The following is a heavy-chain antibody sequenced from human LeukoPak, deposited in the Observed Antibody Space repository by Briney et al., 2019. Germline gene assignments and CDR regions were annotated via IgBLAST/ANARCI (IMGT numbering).Heavy chain of an antibody. V-gene: IGHV3-21*01. CDR3: AREWELLRHFDY. CDR1: GFTFSSYS. CDR2: ISSSSSFI. J-gene: IGHJ4*02. Sequence: GGSLRLSCAASGFTFSSYSMNWVRQAPGKGLEWVSSISSSSSFIFYADSVKGRFTISRDNAKNSLYLQMNSLRAEDTAVYYCAREWELLRHFDYWGQGTLVTVSS. D-gene: IGHD2-15*01.